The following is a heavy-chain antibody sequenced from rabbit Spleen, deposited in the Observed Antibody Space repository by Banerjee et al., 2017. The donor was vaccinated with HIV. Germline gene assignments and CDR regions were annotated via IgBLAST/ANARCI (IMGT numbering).Heavy chain of an antibody. D-gene: IGHD1-1*01. CDR3: ARDLADVIGWNFYL. CDR1: GVSFSGRYV. CDR2: IGSNTDNT. V-gene: IGHV1S45*01. J-gene: IGHJ4*01. Sequence: QQQLVESGGGLVQPGASLTLTCTASGVSFSGRYVMSWVRQAPGKGLEWIGCIGSNTDNTVYATWAKGRFALSRTSSTTVDLKMTSLTAADTATYFCARDLADVIGWNFYLWGPGTLVTVS.